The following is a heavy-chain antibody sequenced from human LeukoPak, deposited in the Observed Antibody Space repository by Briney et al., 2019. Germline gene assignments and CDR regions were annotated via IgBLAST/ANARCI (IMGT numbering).Heavy chain of an antibody. Sequence: SETLSLTCTVSGGSISSSSYYWGWIRQPPGKGLEWIGSIYYSGSTYYNPSLKSRVTISVDTSKNQFSLKLSSVTAADTAVYYCARVQTYYYDSSGKKVNYFDYWGQGTLVTVSS. V-gene: IGHV4-39*07. CDR3: ARVQTYYYDSSGKKVNYFDY. D-gene: IGHD3-22*01. CDR1: GGSISSSSYY. CDR2: IYYSGST. J-gene: IGHJ4*02.